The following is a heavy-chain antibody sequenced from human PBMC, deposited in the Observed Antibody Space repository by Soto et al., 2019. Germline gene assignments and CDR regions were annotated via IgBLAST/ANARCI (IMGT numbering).Heavy chain of an antibody. CDR2: TNPIDGST. Sequence: VKVSCKACGCSLTRYYMHWVRRAPGQGLEWMGITNPIDGSTNYAQKFRGRVTMTSDTSTGTVYMEMSSLRSEDTAMYYCASSYVTSRPIDFWGQGTLVTVSS. J-gene: IGHJ4*02. V-gene: IGHV1-46*01. CDR1: GCSLTRYY. D-gene: IGHD3-10*02. CDR3: ASSYVTSRPIDF.